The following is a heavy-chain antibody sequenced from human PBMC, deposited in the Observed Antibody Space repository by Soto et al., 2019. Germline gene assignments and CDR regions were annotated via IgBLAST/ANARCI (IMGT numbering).Heavy chain of an antibody. Sequence: PSETLSLTCTVSGGSISSSSYYWGWIRQPPGKGLEWIGSIYYSGSTYYNPSLKSRVTVSLDTSKNHFSLKLSSVTAADTAVYYCARLQRYYYYMDVWGKGTAVTVS. CDR3: ARLQRYYYYMDV. CDR2: IYYSGST. V-gene: IGHV4-39*02. J-gene: IGHJ6*03. D-gene: IGHD4-4*01. CDR1: GGSISSSSYY.